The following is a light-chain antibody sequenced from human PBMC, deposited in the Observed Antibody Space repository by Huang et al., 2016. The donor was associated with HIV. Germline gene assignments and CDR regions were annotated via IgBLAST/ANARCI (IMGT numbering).Light chain of an antibody. V-gene: IGKV1-39*01. Sequence: DIQMTQSPSSLSASVGDRVTITCRASQSISSYLNWYQQKPGKAPKLLIYAASSLQSGFPSRFSGSGSGTDFTLTISSLQPEDFATYYCQQSYSIPRTFGPGTKVDIK. CDR3: QQSYSIPRT. CDR2: AAS. CDR1: QSISSY. J-gene: IGKJ3*01.